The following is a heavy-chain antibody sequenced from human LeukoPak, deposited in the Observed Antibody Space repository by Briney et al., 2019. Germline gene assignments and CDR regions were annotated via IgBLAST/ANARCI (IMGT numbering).Heavy chain of an antibody. V-gene: IGHV3-53*01. CDR1: GFTVSSDY. CDR3: AAGYRSSRGGFDY. Sequence: GGSLRLSCAASGFTVSSDYMSWVRQAPGKGLEWVSVIYSGGSTYYADSVKGRFTISRDNSKNTLYLQMNSLRAEDTAVYYCAAGYRSSRGGFDYWGQGTLVTVSS. D-gene: IGHD6-13*01. CDR2: IYSGGST. J-gene: IGHJ4*02.